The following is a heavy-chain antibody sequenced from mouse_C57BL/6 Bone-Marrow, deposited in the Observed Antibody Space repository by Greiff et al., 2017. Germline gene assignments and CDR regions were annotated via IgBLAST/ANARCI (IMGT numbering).Heavy chain of an antibody. CDR1: GYTFTDYY. V-gene: IGHV1-75*01. CDR3: ARWRWLLPHYYARDY. Sequence: QVQLKESGPELVKPGASVKISCKASGYTFTDYYINWVKQRPGQGLEWIGWIFPGSGSTYSNEKFKGKAPLTVDKSSSTAYMLLSSLTSEDSAVYFCARWRWLLPHYYARDYWGQGTSVTVSS. J-gene: IGHJ4*01. CDR2: IFPGSGST. D-gene: IGHD2-3*01.